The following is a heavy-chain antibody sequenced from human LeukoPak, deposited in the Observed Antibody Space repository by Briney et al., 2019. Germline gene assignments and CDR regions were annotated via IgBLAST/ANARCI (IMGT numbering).Heavy chain of an antibody. V-gene: IGHV1-2*02. CDR1: GYTFTGYY. Sequence: ASVKVSCKASGYTFTGYYMHWVRQAPGQGLEWMGWINPNSGGTNYAQKFQGRVTMTRDTFASTAYMELSSLRSEDTAVYYCARLYYGSGSYSSYFDYWGQGTLVTVSS. CDR3: ARLYYGSGSYSSYFDY. J-gene: IGHJ4*02. D-gene: IGHD3-10*01. CDR2: INPNSGGT.